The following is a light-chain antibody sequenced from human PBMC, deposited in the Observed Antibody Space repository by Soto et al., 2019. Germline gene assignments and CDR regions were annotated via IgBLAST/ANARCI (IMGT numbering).Light chain of an antibody. CDR3: SSYTTSSTYV. J-gene: IGLJ1*01. CDR1: SSDVGGYNF. V-gene: IGLV2-14*01. CDR2: EVN. Sequence: QSALTQPASVSGSPGQSITISCTGTSSDVGGYNFVSWYKHHPGKAPKLMIYEVNNRPSGVSNHFSGSKSGNTASLTISGLQAEDEADYYCSSYTTSSTYVFGTGTKLTVL.